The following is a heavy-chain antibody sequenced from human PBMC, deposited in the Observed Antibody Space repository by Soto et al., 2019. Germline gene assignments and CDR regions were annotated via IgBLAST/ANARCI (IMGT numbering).Heavy chain of an antibody. CDR3: MLGSGWKDFDY. V-gene: IGHV4-59*04. D-gene: IGHD3-22*01. CDR2: IYYSGST. J-gene: IGHJ4*02. CDR1: GGSISSYY. Sequence: TLSLTCTVAGGSISSYYWSWIRQPPGKGLEWIGYIYYSGSTYYNPSLKSRVTISVDTSKTQFSLKLSSVTAADTVVYYCMLGSGWKDFDYWGQGTLVTVSS.